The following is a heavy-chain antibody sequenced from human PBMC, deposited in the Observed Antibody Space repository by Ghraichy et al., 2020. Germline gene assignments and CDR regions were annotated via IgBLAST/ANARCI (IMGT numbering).Heavy chain of an antibody. CDR2: IKSKTDGGTT. Sequence: GGSLRLSCAASGFTFSNAWMNWVRQAPGKGLEWVGRIKSKTDGGTTDYAAPVKGRFTISRDDSKNTLYLQMNSLKTEDTAVYYCTTCIAARPPYYYYGMDVWGQGTTVTVSS. CDR3: TTCIAARPPYYYYGMDV. CDR1: GFTFSNAW. V-gene: IGHV3-15*07. D-gene: IGHD6-6*01. J-gene: IGHJ6*02.